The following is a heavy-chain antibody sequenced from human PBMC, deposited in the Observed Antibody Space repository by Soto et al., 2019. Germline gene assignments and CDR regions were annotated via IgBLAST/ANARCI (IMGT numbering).Heavy chain of an antibody. CDR2: IYYSGST. Sequence: LSLTCTVSGGSISSYYWSWIRQPPGKGLEWIGYIYYSGSTNYNPSLKSRVTISVDTSKNQFSLKLSSVTAADTAVYYCARSRTTGYVDVWGQGTTVTVSS. CDR1: GGSISSYY. V-gene: IGHV4-59*01. D-gene: IGHD4-17*01. J-gene: IGHJ6*02. CDR3: ARSRTTGYVDV.